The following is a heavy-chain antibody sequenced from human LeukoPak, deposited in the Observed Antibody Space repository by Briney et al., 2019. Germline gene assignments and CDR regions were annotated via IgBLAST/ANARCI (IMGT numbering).Heavy chain of an antibody. CDR2: ISGSSGTT. CDR3: AREILVEIYPDYFDL. D-gene: IGHD3-3*01. V-gene: IGHV3-23*01. Sequence: PGGSLRLSCAASGFTFSSYSMSWLRQAPGKGLEWVSVISGSSGTTFYVDSVKGRFTISRDNSKNALYLHMSSLTAEDTAVYFCAREILVEIYPDYFDLWGQGILVTVSS. J-gene: IGHJ4*02. CDR1: GFTFSSYS.